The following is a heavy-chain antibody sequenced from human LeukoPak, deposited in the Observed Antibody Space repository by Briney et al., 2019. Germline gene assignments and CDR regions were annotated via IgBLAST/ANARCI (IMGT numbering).Heavy chain of an antibody. CDR3: AKAIGVVDAFDI. CDR1: GFTFSTYW. V-gene: IGHV3-30*02. CDR2: IRYDGSNK. J-gene: IGHJ3*02. Sequence: GGSLRLSCAASGFTFSTYWMSWVRQAPGKGLEWVAFIRYDGSNKYYADSVKGRFTISRDNSKNTLYLQMNSLRAEDTAVYYCAKAIGVVDAFDIWGQGTMVTVSS. D-gene: IGHD3-3*01.